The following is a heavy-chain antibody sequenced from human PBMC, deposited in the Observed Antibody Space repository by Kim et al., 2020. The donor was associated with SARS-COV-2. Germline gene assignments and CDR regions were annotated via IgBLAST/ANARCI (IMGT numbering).Heavy chain of an antibody. CDR2: IDPSDSYT. D-gene: IGHD2-2*01. J-gene: IGHJ3*02. Sequence: GESLKISCKGSGYSFTSYWISWVRQMPGKGLEWMGRIDPSDSYTNYSPSFQGLVTISADKSISTAYLQWSSLKASDTAMYYCARRRCQDCSSTSPYAFDILGQGTMVTVSS. CDR1: GYSFTSYW. V-gene: IGHV5-10-1*01. CDR3: ARRRCQDCSSTSPYAFDI.